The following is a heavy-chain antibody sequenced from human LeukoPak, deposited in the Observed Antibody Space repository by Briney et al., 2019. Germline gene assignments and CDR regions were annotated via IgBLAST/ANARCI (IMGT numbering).Heavy chain of an antibody. CDR3: ARDYYDSSGYYWIFDY. D-gene: IGHD3-22*01. Sequence: VASVKVSCKASGYTFTSYGISWVRQAPGQGLEWMGWISAYNGNTNYAQKLQGRVTMTTDTSTSTAYMELRSLRSDDTAVYYCARDYYDSSGYYWIFDYWGQETLVTVSS. J-gene: IGHJ4*02. V-gene: IGHV1-18*01. CDR2: ISAYNGNT. CDR1: GYTFTSYG.